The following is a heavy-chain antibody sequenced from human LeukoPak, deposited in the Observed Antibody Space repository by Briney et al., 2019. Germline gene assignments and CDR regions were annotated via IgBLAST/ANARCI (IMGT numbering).Heavy chain of an antibody. J-gene: IGHJ4*02. Sequence: SETLSLTCTVSGGSISSYFWSWIRQPPGKGLEWIGYIYYSGSTNYNPSLKSRVTMSVDTSKNQFSLKPSSVAAADTAVYYCARLYYHTSRYYDFWGQGTLVTVSS. CDR3: ARLYYHTSRYYDF. D-gene: IGHD3-9*01. CDR2: IYYSGST. V-gene: IGHV4-59*08. CDR1: GGSISSYF.